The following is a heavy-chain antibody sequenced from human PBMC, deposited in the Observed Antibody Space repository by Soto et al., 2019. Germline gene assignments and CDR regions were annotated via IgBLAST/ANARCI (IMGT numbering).Heavy chain of an antibody. CDR3: ARGLRYYGSGSYSQLGSFDY. V-gene: IGHV4-34*01. Sequence: PSETLSLTCAVYGGSFSGYYWSWIRQPPGKGQEWIGEINHSGSTNYNPSLKSRVTISVDTSKNQFSLKLSSVTAADTAVYYCARGLRYYGSGSYSQLGSFDYWGQGTLVTVSS. CDR1: GGSFSGYY. J-gene: IGHJ4*02. CDR2: INHSGST. D-gene: IGHD3-10*01.